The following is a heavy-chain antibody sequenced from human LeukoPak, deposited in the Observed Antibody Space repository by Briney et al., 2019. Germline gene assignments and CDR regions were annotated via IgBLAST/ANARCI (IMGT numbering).Heavy chain of an antibody. CDR3: ARGSTIPLTGPTDAFDI. CDR2: ISAYNGNT. V-gene: IGHV1-18*01. J-gene: IGHJ3*02. D-gene: IGHD3-9*01. Sequence: GASVKVSCKASGYTFTSYGISGVRQAPGQGLEWMGWISAYNGNTNYAQKLQGRVTMTTDTSTSTAYMELSRLRSDDTAVYYCARGSTIPLTGPTDAFDIWGQGTMVTVSS. CDR1: GYTFTSYG.